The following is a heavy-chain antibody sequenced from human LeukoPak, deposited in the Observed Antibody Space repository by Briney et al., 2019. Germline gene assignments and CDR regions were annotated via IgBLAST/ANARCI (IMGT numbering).Heavy chain of an antibody. J-gene: IGHJ1*01. Sequence: ASVKVSCKASGYTFTSYYMHWVRQAPGQGLEWMGIINPSGGSTSYAQKFQGRVTMTRDTSTSTVYMELSSLRSEDTAVYYCARAFLTNCSGGSCYVHFQHWGQGTLVTVSS. CDR1: GYTFTSYY. D-gene: IGHD2-15*01. CDR3: ARAFLTNCSGGSCYVHFQH. V-gene: IGHV1-46*01. CDR2: INPSGGST.